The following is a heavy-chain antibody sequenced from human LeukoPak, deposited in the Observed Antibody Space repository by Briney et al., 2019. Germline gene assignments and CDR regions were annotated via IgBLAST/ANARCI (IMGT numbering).Heavy chain of an antibody. V-gene: IGHV1-18*01. D-gene: IGHD6-19*01. CDR1: GYTFTSYG. Sequence: ASVKVSCKASGYTFTSYGISWVRQAPGQGLEWMGWISTYNGNTHYAQKLQGRVTMTTDTSTSTAYMELRSLRSDDTAVYYCARDGSPWAVAGTQYFQHWGQGTLVTVSS. J-gene: IGHJ1*01. CDR3: ARDGSPWAVAGTQYFQH. CDR2: ISTYNGNT.